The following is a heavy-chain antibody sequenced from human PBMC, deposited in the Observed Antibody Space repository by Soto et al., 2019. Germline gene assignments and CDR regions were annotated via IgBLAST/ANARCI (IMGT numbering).Heavy chain of an antibody. CDR1: GYSFTNYW. Sequence: GESLKISCKGSGYSFTNYWIGWVRQMPGKGLEWMGIIYPGDSDTIYSPSFQGQVTISADKSISTAYLQWSRLKASDTAMYYCARSKYCSSTTCYVAKNALDIWGQGTMVTVSS. CDR2: IYPGDSDT. D-gene: IGHD2-2*01. CDR3: ARSKYCSSTTCYVAKNALDI. J-gene: IGHJ3*02. V-gene: IGHV5-51*01.